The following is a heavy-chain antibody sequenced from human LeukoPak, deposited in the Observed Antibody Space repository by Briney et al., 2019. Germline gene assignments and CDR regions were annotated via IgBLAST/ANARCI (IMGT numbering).Heavy chain of an antibody. J-gene: IGHJ3*02. D-gene: IGHD3-10*01. CDR1: GGSFSGYY. V-gene: IGHV4-34*01. Sequence: PSETLSLTCAVCGGSFSGYYWSWIRQPPGKGLEWIGEINHSGSTNYNPSLKSRVTISVDTSKNQFSLKLSSVTAADTAVYYCARQRITIVRGNRRAFDIWGQGTMVTVSS. CDR3: ARQRITIVRGNRRAFDI. CDR2: INHSGST.